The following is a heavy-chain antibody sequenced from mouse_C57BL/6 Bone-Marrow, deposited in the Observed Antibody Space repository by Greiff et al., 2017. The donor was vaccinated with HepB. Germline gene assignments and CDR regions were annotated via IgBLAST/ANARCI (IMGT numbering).Heavy chain of an antibody. CDR3: ARKTRTGTGWYFDV. CDR2: INPNNGGT. CDR1: GYTFTDYY. D-gene: IGHD4-1*01. V-gene: IGHV1-26*01. Sequence: EVKLQQSGPELVKPGASVKISCKASGYTFTDYYMNWVKQSHGKSLEWIGDINPNNGGTSYNQKFKGKATLTVDKSSSTAYMELRSLTSEDSAVYYCARKTRTGTGWYFDVWGTGTTVTVSS. J-gene: IGHJ1*03.